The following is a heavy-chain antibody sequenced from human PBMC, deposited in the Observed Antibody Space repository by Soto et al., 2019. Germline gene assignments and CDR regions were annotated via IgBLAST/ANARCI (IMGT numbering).Heavy chain of an antibody. Sequence: EVQLLESGGGMVQPGGSLRLSCAASGFTFNNYAMSWVRQAPGKGLEWVSLISGSGDNTYYADSVKGRFTISRDNSKNTLFLQMNSLRVEDTAVYYCAGGTRGGKFDYWGQGTLVTVSS. J-gene: IGHJ4*02. CDR3: AGGTRGGKFDY. CDR1: GFTFNNYA. V-gene: IGHV3-23*01. D-gene: IGHD3-10*01. CDR2: ISGSGDNT.